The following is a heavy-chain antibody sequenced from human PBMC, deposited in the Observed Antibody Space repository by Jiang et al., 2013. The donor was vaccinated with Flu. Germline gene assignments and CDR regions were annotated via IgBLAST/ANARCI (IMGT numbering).Heavy chain of an antibody. CDR3: ASGVHGNQDTCDI. J-gene: IGHJ3*02. Sequence: SGAEVKKPGASVKVSCKASGYTFSDHYMHWVRQTPGQGLEWMGYISPYNGVTNYAREFQGRVTMTRDTSISTAYMELSGLRSDDTALYYCASGVHGNQDTCDIWGQ. CDR2: ISPYNGVT. V-gene: IGHV1-2*02. CDR1: GYTFSDHY. D-gene: IGHD4-23*01.